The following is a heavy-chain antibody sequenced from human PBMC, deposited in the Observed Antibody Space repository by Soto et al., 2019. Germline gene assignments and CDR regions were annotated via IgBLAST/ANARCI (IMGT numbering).Heavy chain of an antibody. J-gene: IGHJ4*02. CDR1: GGSISSYY. CDR3: ASSNYGDYWYFDY. D-gene: IGHD4-17*01. V-gene: IGHV4-59*08. CDR2: IYYSGST. Sequence: SETLSLTCTVSGGSISSYYWSWIRQPPGKGLEWIGYIYYSGSTNYNPSLKSRVTISVDTSKNQFSLKLSSVTAADTAVYYCASSNYGDYWYFDYWGQGTLVTVSS.